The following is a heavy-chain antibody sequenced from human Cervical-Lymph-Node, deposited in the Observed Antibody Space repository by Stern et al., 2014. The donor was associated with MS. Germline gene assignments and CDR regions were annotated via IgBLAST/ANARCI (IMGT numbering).Heavy chain of an antibody. V-gene: IGHV1-18*01. D-gene: IGHD5-12*01. Sequence: AKLVQSGAEVKKPGDSVKVSCKASGYKFTSYGISWVRVAPGEGLEGMGVVSAYNGNTNDAHKLHGTVTMTTDTSTSTAYMELRSLRSDDTAVYYCARGGSGYSGMIDYWGQRTLVTDSS. CDR2: VSAYNGNT. CDR1: GYKFTSYG. CDR3: ARGGSGYSGMIDY. J-gene: IGHJ4*02.